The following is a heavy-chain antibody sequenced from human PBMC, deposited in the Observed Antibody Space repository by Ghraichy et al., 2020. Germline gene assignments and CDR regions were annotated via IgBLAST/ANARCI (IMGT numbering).Heavy chain of an antibody. V-gene: IGHV4-59*01. Sequence: SQTLSLTCTVSGGSISSYYWSWIRQPPGKGLEWIGYIYYSGSTNYNPSLKSRVTISVDTSKNQFSLKLSSVTAADTAVYYCARDYGADAFDIWGQGTMVTVSS. CDR3: ARDYGADAFDI. D-gene: IGHD3-10*01. J-gene: IGHJ3*02. CDR2: IYYSGST. CDR1: GGSISSYY.